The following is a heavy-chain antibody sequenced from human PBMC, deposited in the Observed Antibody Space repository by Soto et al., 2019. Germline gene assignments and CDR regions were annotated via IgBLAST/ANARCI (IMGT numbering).Heavy chain of an antibody. CDR1: GGSVSSGSYY. V-gene: IGHV4-61*01. Sequence: KSSETLSLTCTVSGGSVSSGSYYWSWIRQPPGKGLEWIGYIYYSGSTNYNPSLKSRVTISVDTSKNQFSLKLSSVTAVDTAVYYCARGYTDYYGGFDPWGQGTLVTVSS. CDR3: ARGYTDYYGGFDP. CDR2: IYYSGST. D-gene: IGHD3-10*01. J-gene: IGHJ5*02.